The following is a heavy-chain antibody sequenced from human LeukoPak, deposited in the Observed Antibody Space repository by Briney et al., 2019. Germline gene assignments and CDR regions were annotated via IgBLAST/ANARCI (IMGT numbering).Heavy chain of an antibody. CDR3: ARDSSGWFDY. Sequence: GESLRLSCAASGFTVSSNYMSWVRQAPGKGLEWVSVIYSGGSTYYADSVKGRFTISRDNSKNTLYLQMNSLRAEDTAVYYCARDSSGWFDYWGQGTLVTVSS. V-gene: IGHV3-53*01. D-gene: IGHD6-19*01. CDR1: GFTVSSNY. CDR2: IYSGGST. J-gene: IGHJ4*02.